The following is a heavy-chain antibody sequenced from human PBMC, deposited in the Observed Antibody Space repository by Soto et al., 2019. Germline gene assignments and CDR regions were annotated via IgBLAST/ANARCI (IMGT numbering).Heavy chain of an antibody. CDR3: ARVGGINWFDP. Sequence: PSETLSLTCAVSGGSISSGGYYWSWIRQPPGKGLEWIGEINHSGSTNYNPSLKSRVTISLDTSKNQFSLKLSSVTAADTAVYYCARVGGINWFDPWGQGTLVTVSS. V-gene: IGHV4-39*07. CDR2: INHSGST. CDR1: GGSISSGGYY. J-gene: IGHJ5*02. D-gene: IGHD1-20*01.